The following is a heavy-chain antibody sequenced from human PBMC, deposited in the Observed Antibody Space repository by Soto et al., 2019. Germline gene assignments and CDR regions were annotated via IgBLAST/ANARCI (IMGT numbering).Heavy chain of an antibody. D-gene: IGHD6-13*01. Sequence: GGSLRLSCAASGFTFSSYWMHWVRQAPGKGLVWVRRISGDGSSTSYAGSVKGRSTISRDNANNTLSLQMKSLKAEDTAVYYCARANYRSSCYWFDPWGQGTLVTVSS. CDR1: GFTFSSYW. CDR2: ISGDGSST. CDR3: ARANYRSSCYWFDP. J-gene: IGHJ5*02. V-gene: IGHV3-74*01.